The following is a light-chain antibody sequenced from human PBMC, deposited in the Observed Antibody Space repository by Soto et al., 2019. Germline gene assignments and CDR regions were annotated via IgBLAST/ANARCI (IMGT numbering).Light chain of an antibody. V-gene: IGLV2-11*01. J-gene: IGLJ2*01. Sequence: QSALTQPRSVSGSPGQSVTISCTGTSSDVGGYNYVSWYQQHPGKAPKLMIYAVSKRPSGVPDRFSGSKSGNTASLTISGPQPEDEADYFCCSYAGNYTFVFGGGTKLTVL. CDR1: SSDVGGYNY. CDR2: AVS. CDR3: CSYAGNYTFV.